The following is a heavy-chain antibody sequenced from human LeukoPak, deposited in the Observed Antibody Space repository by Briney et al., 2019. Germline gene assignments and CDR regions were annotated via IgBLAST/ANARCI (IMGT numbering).Heavy chain of an antibody. J-gene: IGHJ4*02. Sequence: GGSLRLSCAASGFTFSSSSMNWVRQAPGKGLEWVSYISSSSDTIYYADSVKGRFTISRDNAKNSLFLQMNSLRDEDTAVYYCAKGCGSFWYYFDNWGQGTLVTVSS. CDR1: GFTFSSSS. V-gene: IGHV3-48*02. CDR2: ISSSSDTI. CDR3: AKGCGSFWYYFDN. D-gene: IGHD1-26*01.